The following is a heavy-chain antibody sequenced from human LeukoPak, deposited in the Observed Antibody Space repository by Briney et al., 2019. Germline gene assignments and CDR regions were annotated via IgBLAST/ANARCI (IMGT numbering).Heavy chain of an antibody. J-gene: IGHJ6*03. D-gene: IGHD6-25*01. CDR1: GGTFSSYA. CDR3: ARAQRSANYYYYMDV. V-gene: IGHV1-69*05. Sequence: GASVKVSCKASGGTFSSYAISWVRQAPGQGLEWMGGIIPIFGTANYAQKFQGRVTITTDESTSTAYMELSSLRSEDTAVYYCARAQRSANYYYYMDVWGKGTTVTVSS. CDR2: IIPIFGTA.